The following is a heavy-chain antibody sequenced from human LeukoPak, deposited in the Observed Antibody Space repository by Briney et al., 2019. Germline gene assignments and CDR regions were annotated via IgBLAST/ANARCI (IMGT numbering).Heavy chain of an antibody. CDR3: AVRGYSYGLSPDY. J-gene: IGHJ4*02. CDR1: GYTFTSYY. V-gene: IGHV1-46*01. CDR2: INPSGGTT. Sequence: GASVKVSCKASGYTFTSYYMHWVRRAPGQGLEWMGIINPSGGTTSYAQKFQGRVTITRDTSTSTVYMELSSRRSDDTAVYYCAVRGYSYGLSPDYWGQGTLVTVSS. D-gene: IGHD5-18*01.